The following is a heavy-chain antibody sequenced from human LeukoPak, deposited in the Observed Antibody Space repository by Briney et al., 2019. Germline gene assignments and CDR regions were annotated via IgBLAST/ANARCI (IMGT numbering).Heavy chain of an antibody. D-gene: IGHD2-15*01. Sequence: SETLSLTCTVSGGSISSYYWSWIRQPPGKGLEWIGYIYYSGSTNYNPSLKSRVTISVDTSKNQFSLKLSSVTAADTAVYYCAREPCSGGRCGMDVWGQGTTVTVSS. CDR2: IYYSGST. J-gene: IGHJ6*02. CDR3: AREPCSGGRCGMDV. V-gene: IGHV4-59*01. CDR1: GGSISSYY.